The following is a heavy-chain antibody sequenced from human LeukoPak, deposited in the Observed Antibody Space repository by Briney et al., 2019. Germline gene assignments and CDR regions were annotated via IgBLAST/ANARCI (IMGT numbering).Heavy chain of an antibody. V-gene: IGHV3-21*01. J-gene: IGHJ6*03. Sequence: PGGSLRLSCAASGFTFSTYSMNWVRQAPGKGLEWVSSISSSSGYVHYADSVKGRFTISRDNAKNSLYLQMNSLRAEDTAVYYCARFAAGGSYYYYMDVWGKGTTVTVSS. D-gene: IGHD6-25*01. CDR2: ISSSSGYV. CDR3: ARFAAGGSYYYYMDV. CDR1: GFTFSTYS.